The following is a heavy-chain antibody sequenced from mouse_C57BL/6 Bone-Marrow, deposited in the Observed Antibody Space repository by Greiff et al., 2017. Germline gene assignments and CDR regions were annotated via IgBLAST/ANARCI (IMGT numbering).Heavy chain of an antibody. CDR2: INPNNGGT. CDR1: GYTFTDYY. J-gene: IGHJ1*03. D-gene: IGHD1-1*01. CDR3: ARALYYGSSYWYCDV. V-gene: IGHV1-26*01. Sequence: VQLKQSGPELVKPGASVKISCKASGYTFTDYYMNWVKQSHGKSLEWIGDINPNNGGTSYNQKFKGKATLTVDKSSSTAYMELRSLTSEDSAVYYCARALYYGSSYWYCDVWGTGTTVTVSS.